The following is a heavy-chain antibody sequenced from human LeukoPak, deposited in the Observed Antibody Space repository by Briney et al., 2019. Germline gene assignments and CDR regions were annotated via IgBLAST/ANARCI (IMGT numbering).Heavy chain of an antibody. V-gene: IGHV3-30*18. CDR1: GFTFSSYW. J-gene: IGHJ4*02. D-gene: IGHD2-2*01. Sequence: PGGSLRLSCAVSGFTFSSYWMSWVRQAPGKGLEWVAVISYDGSNKYYADSVKGRFTISRDNSKNTLYLQMNSLRAEDTAVYYCAKAGCSSTSCYHTHWGQGTLVTVSS. CDR3: AKAGCSSTSCYHTH. CDR2: ISYDGSNK.